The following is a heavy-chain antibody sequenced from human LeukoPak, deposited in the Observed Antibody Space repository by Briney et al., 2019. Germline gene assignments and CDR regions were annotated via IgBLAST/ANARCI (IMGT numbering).Heavy chain of an antibody. CDR2: ISWNSGSI. Sequence: PGGSLRLSCAASGFTFSSYAMSWVRQPPGKGLELVSGISWNSGSIDYSDSVKGRFTISRDNAKNSLYLQMNSLRDEDTAVYYCVRGYYDILSGYFKPFDYWGQGTLVTVSS. D-gene: IGHD3-9*01. CDR1: GFTFSSYA. V-gene: IGHV3-23*01. CDR3: VRGYYDILSGYFKPFDY. J-gene: IGHJ4*02.